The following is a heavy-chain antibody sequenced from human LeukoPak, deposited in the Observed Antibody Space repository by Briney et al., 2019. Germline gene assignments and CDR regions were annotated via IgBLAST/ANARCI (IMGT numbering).Heavy chain of an antibody. J-gene: IGHJ3*02. CDR3: ARHGDILTGYELAFDI. V-gene: IGHV4-39*01. CDR2: IYYSGST. CDR1: GGSISSSSYY. Sequence: SETLSLTXTVSGGSISSSSYYWGCIRQPPGKGLEWIGSIYYSGSTYYNPSLKSRVTISVDASKNQFSLKLSSVTAADTAVYYCARHGDILTGYELAFDIWGQGTMVTVSS. D-gene: IGHD3-9*01.